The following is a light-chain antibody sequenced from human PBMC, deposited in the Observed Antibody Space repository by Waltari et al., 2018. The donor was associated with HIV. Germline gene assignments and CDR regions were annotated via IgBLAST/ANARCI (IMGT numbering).Light chain of an antibody. J-gene: IGLJ2*01. V-gene: IGLV3-1*01. CDR1: KLGDKY. Sequence: SVSVSPGQTASITCSGDKLGDKYACWYQQKPGQSPVLVIYQDNKRPSGIPERFSGSNSGNTATLTISGTQAMDEADYYCQAWDSSTVVFGGGTKLTVL. CDR2: QDN. CDR3: QAWDSSTVV.